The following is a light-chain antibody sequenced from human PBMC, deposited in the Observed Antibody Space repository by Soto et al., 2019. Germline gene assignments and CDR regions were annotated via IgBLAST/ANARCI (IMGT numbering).Light chain of an antibody. J-gene: IGKJ5*01. CDR1: PGVTNF. CDR2: GTS. CDR3: QQYGNSPIT. V-gene: IGKV3-20*01. Sequence: PGERATLSCRASPGVTNFLAWYQQKPGQAPRLLIYGTSSRATGIPDRFSGSGSGTDFTLTISRLEPEDFAVYYCQQYGNSPITFGQGTRLEIK.